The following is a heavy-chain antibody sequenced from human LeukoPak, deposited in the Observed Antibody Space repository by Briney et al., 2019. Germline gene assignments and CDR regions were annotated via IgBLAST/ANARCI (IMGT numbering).Heavy chain of an antibody. J-gene: IGHJ4*02. CDR1: GGSISNYY. D-gene: IGHD6-13*01. V-gene: IGHV4-59*08. Sequence: SETLSLTGSGSGGSISNYYWSWIRQPPGKGLEWCGYISYGGSTNYNPSLQSRVSISVDTSKNQFSLKLSSVTAADTAIYYCARHFSGAAAPLPFDYWGQGTLVTVSS. CDR2: ISYGGST. CDR3: ARHFSGAAAPLPFDY.